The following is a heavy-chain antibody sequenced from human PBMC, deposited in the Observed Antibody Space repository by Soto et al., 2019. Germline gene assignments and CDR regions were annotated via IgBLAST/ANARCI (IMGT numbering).Heavy chain of an antibody. Sequence: EVQLVESGGGLVQPGGSVILSCVVSGFTFSNYRMHWVRQAPGKGLVWVSRIESDGSSTTYADSVKGRFTISRDNAKNTLYLQMNGLSGEDTAIYYCARDGGGLGYWGQGTLVNVSS. V-gene: IGHV3-74*01. J-gene: IGHJ4*02. CDR2: IESDGSST. CDR1: GFTFSNYR. CDR3: ARDGGGLGY. D-gene: IGHD3-10*01.